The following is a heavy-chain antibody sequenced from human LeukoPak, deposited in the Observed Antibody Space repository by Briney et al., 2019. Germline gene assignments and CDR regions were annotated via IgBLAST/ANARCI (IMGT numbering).Heavy chain of an antibody. CDR2: FDPEDGET. V-gene: IGHV1-24*01. CDR3: ATGTNAYYGMDV. Sequence: ASVKVSCKVSGYTLTELSMHWVRQAPGKGLEWMGGFDPEDGETIYAQKFQGRVTMTEDTSTDTAYMELSSLRSEDTAVYYCATGTNAYYGMDVWGQGTTVTVSS. D-gene: IGHD3-3*01. CDR1: GYTLTELS. J-gene: IGHJ6*02.